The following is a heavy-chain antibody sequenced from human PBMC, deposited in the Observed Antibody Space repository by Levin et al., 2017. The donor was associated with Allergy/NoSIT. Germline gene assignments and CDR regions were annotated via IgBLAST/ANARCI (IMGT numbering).Heavy chain of an antibody. D-gene: IGHD2-15*01. V-gene: IGHV3-33*01. J-gene: IGHJ3*02. CDR3: ARGQVDIVVVVAATPDHDAFDI. Sequence: GESLKISCAASGFTFSSYGMYWVRQAPGKGLEWVAVIWYDGSNKYYADSVKGRFTISRDNSKNTLYLQMNSLRAEDTAVYYCARGQVDIVVVVAATPDHDAFDIWGQGTMVTVSS. CDR2: IWYDGSNK. CDR1: GFTFSSYG.